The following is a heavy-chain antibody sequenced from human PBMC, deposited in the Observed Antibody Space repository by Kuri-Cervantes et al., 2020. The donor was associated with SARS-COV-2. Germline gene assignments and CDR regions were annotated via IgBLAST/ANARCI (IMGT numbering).Heavy chain of an antibody. Sequence: SVKVSCKASGGTFSSYANSWVRQAPGQGLEWMGGIIPIFGTANYAQKFQGRVTITADKSTSIAYMELSSLRSEDTAVYYCARDLQRGTFDIWGQGTMVTVSS. J-gene: IGHJ3*02. CDR1: GGTFSSYA. CDR2: IIPIFGTA. D-gene: IGHD1-14*01. CDR3: ARDLQRGTFDI. V-gene: IGHV1-69*06.